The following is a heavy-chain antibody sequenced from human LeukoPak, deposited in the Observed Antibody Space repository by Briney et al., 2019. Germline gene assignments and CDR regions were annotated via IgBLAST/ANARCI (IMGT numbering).Heavy chain of an antibody. V-gene: IGHV1-69*05. CDR2: IIPIFGTA. D-gene: IGHD6-13*01. Sequence: GASVKVSCKASGGTFSSYAISWVRQAPGQGLEWMGGIIPIFGTANYAQKFQGRVTITTDESTSTAYMELSSLRSEDTAVYYCARVAIAAAGTHFDYWGQGTLVTVSS. CDR3: ARVAIAAAGTHFDY. CDR1: GGTFSSYA. J-gene: IGHJ4*02.